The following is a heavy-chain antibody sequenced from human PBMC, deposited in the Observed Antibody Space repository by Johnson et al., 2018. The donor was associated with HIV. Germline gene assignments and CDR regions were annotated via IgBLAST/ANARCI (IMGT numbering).Heavy chain of an antibody. J-gene: IGHJ3*02. V-gene: IGHV3-66*01. CDR2: IYSGGST. CDR3: TSDRRGSSGAFDI. Sequence: VQLVESGGGLVQPGGSLRLSCAASGFSVSNNYMNWVRQAPGKGLEWVSVIYSGGSTYYADSVRGRFTISRDNATNSLYLQMNSLRAEDTALYYCTSDRRGSSGAFDIWGQGTMVTVSS. CDR1: GFSVSNNY. D-gene: IGHD1-26*01.